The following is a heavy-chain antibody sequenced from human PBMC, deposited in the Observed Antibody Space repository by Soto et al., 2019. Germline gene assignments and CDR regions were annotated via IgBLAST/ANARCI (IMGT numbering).Heavy chain of an antibody. CDR3: ATFLTRTYYDILTGYYNLYYFDY. J-gene: IGHJ4*02. Sequence: ASVKVSCKVSGYTLTELSMHWVRQAPGKGLEWMGGFDPEDGETIYAQKFQGRVTMTEDTSTDTAYMELSSLRSEDTAVYYCATFLTRTYYDILTGYYNLYYFDYWGQGTRVTVSS. D-gene: IGHD3-9*01. CDR2: FDPEDGET. V-gene: IGHV1-24*01. CDR1: GYTLTELS.